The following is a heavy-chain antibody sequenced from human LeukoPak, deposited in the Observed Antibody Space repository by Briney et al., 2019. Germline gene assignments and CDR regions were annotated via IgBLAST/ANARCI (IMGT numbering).Heavy chain of an antibody. J-gene: IGHJ4*02. CDR1: GAAISDYF. D-gene: IGHD1-7*01. Sequence: SETLSLTCTVSGAAISDYFWSWIRQPAGKDLEWIGRISTTGSTYFNPSLQSRVRMSGDSSKTHFSLRLSSVTAADTAVYYCARSPSTIGWNWGYYFDFWGQGHLVTVSS. CDR2: ISTTGST. V-gene: IGHV4-4*07. CDR3: ARSPSTIGWNWGYYFDF.